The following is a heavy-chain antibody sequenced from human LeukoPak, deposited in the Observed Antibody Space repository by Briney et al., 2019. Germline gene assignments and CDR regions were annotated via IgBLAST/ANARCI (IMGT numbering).Heavy chain of an antibody. J-gene: IGHJ4*02. CDR3: ARAADDYVWGSYRPPHFDY. Sequence: ASVKVSCKASGYTFTGYYMHWVRQAPGQGLEWMGWINPNSGGTNYAQKFQGRVTMTRDTSISTAYMELSRLRSDDTAVYYYARAADDYVWGSYRPPHFDYWGQGTLVTVSS. V-gene: IGHV1-2*02. D-gene: IGHD3-16*02. CDR2: INPNSGGT. CDR1: GYTFTGYY.